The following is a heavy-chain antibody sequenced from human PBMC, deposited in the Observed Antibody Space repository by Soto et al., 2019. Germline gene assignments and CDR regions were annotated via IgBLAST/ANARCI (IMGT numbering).Heavy chain of an antibody. CDR2: ISYGGTRK. CDR3: AKDIPPEIDDFWHGLDV. D-gene: IGHD3-3*01. Sequence: QVQLVESGGGVVQPGRSLRLSCGASGFTFSDYGMYWVRQAPGKGLEWVAVISYGGTRKYYADSVKGRLTISRDNSKNTLYLQINSLRAEDTAVYYCAKDIPPEIDDFWHGLDVWGQGTTVTVSS. J-gene: IGHJ6*02. CDR1: GFTFSDYG. V-gene: IGHV3-30*18.